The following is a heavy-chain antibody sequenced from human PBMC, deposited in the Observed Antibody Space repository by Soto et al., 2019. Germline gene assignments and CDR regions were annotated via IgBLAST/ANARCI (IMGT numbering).Heavy chain of an antibody. CDR2: IWYDGSNK. J-gene: IGHJ6*03. D-gene: IGHD3-3*01. V-gene: IGHV3-33*01. Sequence: GGSLRLSCAASGFTFSSYGMHWVRQAPGKGLEWVAVIWYDGSNKYYADSVKGRFTISRDNSKNTLYLQMNSLRAEDTAVYYCARDPRLNFWSGSSGVMDVWGKGTTVTVSS. CDR3: ARDPRLNFWSGSSGVMDV. CDR1: GFTFSSYG.